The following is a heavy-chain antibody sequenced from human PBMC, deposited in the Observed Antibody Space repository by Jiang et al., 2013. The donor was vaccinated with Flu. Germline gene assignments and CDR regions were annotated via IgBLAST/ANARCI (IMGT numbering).Heavy chain of an antibody. CDR3: ARSRYSGSYIDY. CDR1: LHCQTKY. Sequence: QLVESGGGLIXPGGSRETRLCSLWLHCQTKYMGWVRQAPGKGLEWVSVIYSDGTTDYADSVKGRFTISRDNAKNTLYLQMNSLRAEDTAVYYCARSRYSGSYIDYWGQGTLVTVSS. CDR2: IYSDGTT. D-gene: IGHD1-26*01. J-gene: IGHJ4*02. V-gene: IGHV3-53*01.